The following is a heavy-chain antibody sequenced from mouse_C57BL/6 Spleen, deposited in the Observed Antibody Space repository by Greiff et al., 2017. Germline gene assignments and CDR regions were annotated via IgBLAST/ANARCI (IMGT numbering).Heavy chain of an antibody. CDR3: ARRIYYYGSSSYAMDY. Sequence: QVQLQQPGAELVRPGTSVKLSCKASGYTFTSYWMHWVKQRPGQGLEWIGVIDPSDSYTNYNQKFKGKATLTVDTSSSTAYMQLRSLTSEDSAVYYCARRIYYYGSSSYAMDYWGQGTSVTVSS. J-gene: IGHJ4*01. CDR1: GYTFTSYW. D-gene: IGHD1-1*01. CDR2: IDPSDSYT. V-gene: IGHV1-59*01.